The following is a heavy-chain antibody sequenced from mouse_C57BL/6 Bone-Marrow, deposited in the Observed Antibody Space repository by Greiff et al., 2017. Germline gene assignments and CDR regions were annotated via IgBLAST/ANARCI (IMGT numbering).Heavy chain of an antibody. CDR1: GYTFTDYY. D-gene: IGHD2-12*01. CDR2: INPYNGGT. Sequence: VQLQQSGPVLVKPGASVKMSCKASGYTFTDYYMNWVKQSHGKSLEWIGVINPYNGGTSYNQKFKGKATLTVDKSSSTAYMELNSLTSEDSAVYYCARGGAYDVGCAYWGQGTLVTVSA. CDR3: ARGGAYDVGCAY. J-gene: IGHJ3*01. V-gene: IGHV1-19*01.